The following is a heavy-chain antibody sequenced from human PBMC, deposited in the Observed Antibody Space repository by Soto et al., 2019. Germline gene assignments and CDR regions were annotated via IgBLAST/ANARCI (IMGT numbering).Heavy chain of an antibody. V-gene: IGHV3-30*04. CDR1: GFSFSRYA. Sequence: LRLSCAASGFSFSRYAIHWVRQAPGKGLEWVAVISKDGSHKYYLDSVKGRFTISRDNSKNILYLQMNSPRDEDTAVYYCARSRSGAVADSFDFWGQGTLVTVSS. D-gene: IGHD3-10*01. J-gene: IGHJ4*02. CDR2: ISKDGSHK. CDR3: ARSRSGAVADSFDF.